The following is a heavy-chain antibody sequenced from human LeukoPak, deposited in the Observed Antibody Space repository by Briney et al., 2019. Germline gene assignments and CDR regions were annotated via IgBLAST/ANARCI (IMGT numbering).Heavy chain of an antibody. CDR1: GYTFTGYY. J-gene: IGHJ3*02. Sequence: ASVKVSCKASGYTFTGYYMHWVRQAPGQGLDWMGWINPNSGGTNYAQKFQGRVTMTRDTSISTAYMELSRLRSDDTAVYYCARVLLPSYDFWSGDAFDIWGQGTMVTVSS. CDR3: ARVLLPSYDFWSGDAFDI. CDR2: INPNSGGT. D-gene: IGHD3-3*01. V-gene: IGHV1-2*02.